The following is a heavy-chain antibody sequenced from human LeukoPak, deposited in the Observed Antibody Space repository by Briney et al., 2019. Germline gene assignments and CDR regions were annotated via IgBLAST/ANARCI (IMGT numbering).Heavy chain of an antibody. CDR3: ARVLPTGGNYYFDY. Sequence: TPSETLSLTSTVSGGSISSSSYYWGWIRQPPGKGLEWIGSIYYSGSTYYNPSLKSRVTISVDTSKNQFSLKLSSVTAADTAVYYCARVLPTGGNYYFDYWGQGTLVTVSS. CDR1: GGSISSSSYY. V-gene: IGHV4-39*01. D-gene: IGHD7-27*01. J-gene: IGHJ4*02. CDR2: IYYSGST.